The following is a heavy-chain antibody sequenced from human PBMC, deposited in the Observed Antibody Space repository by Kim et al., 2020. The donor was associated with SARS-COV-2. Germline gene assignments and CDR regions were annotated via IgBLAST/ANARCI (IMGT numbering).Heavy chain of an antibody. Sequence: IYYADSVKGRFTISRDNALNSLYLQIHSLRAEDTAIYYCTKGGTEQQPYDYWGQGTLVTVSS. CDR3: TKGGTEQQPYDY. CDR2: I. D-gene: IGHD6-13*01. V-gene: IGHV3-21*01. J-gene: IGHJ4*02.